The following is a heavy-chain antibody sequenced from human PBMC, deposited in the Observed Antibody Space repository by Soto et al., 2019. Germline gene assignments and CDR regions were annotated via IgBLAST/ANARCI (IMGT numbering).Heavy chain of an antibody. J-gene: IGHJ4*02. V-gene: IGHV3-23*01. Sequence: PGGSLRLSCAASRFTFSNYAMNWVRQAPGKGLAWVSAISGSGSSTYYADSVKGRFTISRDNSKKTLYVQMNSLRAEDTAVYYCAKMSDFWSGSPTYHFDYWGQGTQVTVSA. D-gene: IGHD3-3*01. CDR3: AKMSDFWSGSPTYHFDY. CDR2: ISGSGSST. CDR1: RFTFSNYA.